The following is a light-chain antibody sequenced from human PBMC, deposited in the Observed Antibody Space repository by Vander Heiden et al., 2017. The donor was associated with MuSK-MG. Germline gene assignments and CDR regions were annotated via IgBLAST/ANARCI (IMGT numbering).Light chain of an antibody. CDR3: SSYAGSNFEL. J-gene: IGLJ2*01. CDR1: SSDVSGYDN. CDR2: EVS. Sequence: QSALTQPPSAPGSPGQSVANTCTGTSSDVSGYDNVSWYQQHPVNAPKLVMYEVSKRPSGVPDRFSGAKSGNNASTTVSGLQAENEADDYCSSYAGSNFELFGGGTKLTVL. V-gene: IGLV2-8*01.